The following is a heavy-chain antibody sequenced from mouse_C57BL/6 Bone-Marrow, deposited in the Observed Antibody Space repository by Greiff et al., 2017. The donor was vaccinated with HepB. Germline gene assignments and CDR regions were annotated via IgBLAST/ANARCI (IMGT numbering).Heavy chain of an antibody. J-gene: IGHJ3*01. D-gene: IGHD2-3*01. V-gene: IGHV5-12*01. CDR3: ARHDDGYYPAWFAY. Sequence: EVQRVESGGGLVQPGGSLKLSCAASGFTFSDYYMYWVHQTPEKRLEWVAYISNGGGSTYYPDTVKGRFTISRDNAKNTLYLQMSRLKSEDTAMYYCARHDDGYYPAWFAYWGQGTLVTVSA. CDR2: ISNGGGST. CDR1: GFTFSDYY.